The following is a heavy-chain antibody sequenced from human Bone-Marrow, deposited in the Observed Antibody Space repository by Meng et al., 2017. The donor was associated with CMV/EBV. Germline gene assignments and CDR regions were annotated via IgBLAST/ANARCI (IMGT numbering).Heavy chain of an antibody. Sequence: SETLSLTCTVSGGSVSSGSYYWSWIRQPPGKGLEWIGYIYYSGSTNYNPSLKSRVTISVDTSKNQFSLKLSSVTAADTAVYYCAGGYYPYYGMDVWGQGTTVTVS. D-gene: IGHD3-22*01. CDR3: AGGYYPYYGMDV. CDR1: GGSVSSGSYY. J-gene: IGHJ6*02. CDR2: IYYSGST. V-gene: IGHV4-61*01.